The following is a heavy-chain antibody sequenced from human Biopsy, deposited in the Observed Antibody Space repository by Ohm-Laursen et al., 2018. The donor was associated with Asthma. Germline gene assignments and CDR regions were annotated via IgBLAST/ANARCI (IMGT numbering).Heavy chain of an antibody. CDR1: GFSFSNFA. D-gene: IGHD1-1*01. CDR2: ISKDASTQ. CDR3: VRDGTDDAFDI. V-gene: IGHV3-30*01. J-gene: IGHJ3*02. Sequence: SLRLSCTATGFSFSNFAIHWVRQAPGKGLEWVGVISKDASTQDYADSVKGRFTMARDNSKNTLDLRMNSLREEDTAVYYCVRDGTDDAFDIWGQGTVVSVSS.